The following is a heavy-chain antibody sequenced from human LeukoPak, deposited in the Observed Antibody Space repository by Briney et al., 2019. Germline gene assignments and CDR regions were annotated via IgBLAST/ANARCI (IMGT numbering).Heavy chain of an antibody. CDR2: INHSGST. Sequence: SETLSLTCAVYGGSFSGYYWSWIRQPPGKGLEWIGEINHSGSTNYNPSLKSRVTISVDTSKNQFSLKLSSVTAADTAVYYCARRVVLGYCSSTSCSTSHHDYWGQGTLVTVSS. CDR3: ARRVVLGYCSSTSCSTSHHDY. V-gene: IGHV4-34*01. D-gene: IGHD2-2*03. J-gene: IGHJ4*02. CDR1: GGSFSGYY.